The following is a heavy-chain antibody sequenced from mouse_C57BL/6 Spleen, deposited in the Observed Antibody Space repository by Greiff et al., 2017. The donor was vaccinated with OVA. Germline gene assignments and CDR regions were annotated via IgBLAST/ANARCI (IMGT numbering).Heavy chain of an antibody. CDR3: ARERRSYGSPSPYFDV. J-gene: IGHJ1*03. V-gene: IGHV5-4*01. CDR1: GFTFSSYA. Sequence: EVQGVESGGGLVKPGGSLKLSCAASGFTFSSYAMSWVRQTPEKRLEWVATISDGGSYTYYPDNVKGRFTISRDNAKNNLYLQMSHLKSEDTAMYYCARERRSYGSPSPYFDVWGTGTTVTVSS. D-gene: IGHD1-1*01. CDR2: ISDGGSYT.